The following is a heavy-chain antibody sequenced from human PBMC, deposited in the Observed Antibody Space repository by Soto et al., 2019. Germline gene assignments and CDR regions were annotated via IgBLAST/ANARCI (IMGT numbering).Heavy chain of an antibody. CDR1: GFSLSTSGMC. Sequence: SGPTLVNPTQTLTLTCTFSGFSLSTSGMCVSWIRQPPGKALEWLALIDWDDDKYYSTSLKTRLTISKDTSKNQVVLTMTNMDPVDTATYYCARSDILTGPGGSNYGMDVWGQGTTVTVSS. CDR2: IDWDDDK. D-gene: IGHD3-9*01. CDR3: ARSDILTGPGGSNYGMDV. J-gene: IGHJ6*02. V-gene: IGHV2-70*01.